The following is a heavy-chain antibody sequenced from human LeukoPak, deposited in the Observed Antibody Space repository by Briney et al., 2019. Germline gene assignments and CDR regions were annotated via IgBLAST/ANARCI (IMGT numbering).Heavy chain of an antibody. CDR1: GFTFSSYE. D-gene: IGHD5-18*01. CDR2: ISSSGSTI. Sequence: GGSLRLSCAASGFTFSSYEMNWVRQAPGKGLEWVSYISSSGSTIYYADSVKGRFTISRDNAKNSLYLQMSSLRAEDTAVYYCARGFWGSSYNWFDPWGQGTLVTVSS. J-gene: IGHJ5*02. CDR3: ARGFWGSSYNWFDP. V-gene: IGHV3-48*03.